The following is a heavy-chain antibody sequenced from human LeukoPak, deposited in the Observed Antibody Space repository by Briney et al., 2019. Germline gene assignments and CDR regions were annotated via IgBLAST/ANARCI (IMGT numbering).Heavy chain of an antibody. D-gene: IGHD5-12*01. V-gene: IGHV4-4*02. CDR2: FYHDGST. Sequence: PSETLSLTCAVSGGSISSNNWWIWVRQSPEKGLEWIGEFYHDGSTNYNPSLKSRVTISMDKSKNPLSLKLNFVSAADTAVYYCARYSGYDFNFDYWGQGTLVTVSS. CDR3: ARYSGYDFNFDY. J-gene: IGHJ4*02. CDR1: GGSISSNNW.